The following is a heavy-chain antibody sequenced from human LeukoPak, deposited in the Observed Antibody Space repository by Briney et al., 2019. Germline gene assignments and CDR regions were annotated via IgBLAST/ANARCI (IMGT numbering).Heavy chain of an antibody. J-gene: IGHJ4*02. CDR1: GGSFSGYF. CDR3: GRRGSYCSGGSCYGARYYFDD. V-gene: IGHV4-34*01. D-gene: IGHD2-15*01. CDR2: INHSGRT. Sequence: PSETLSLTCAVYGGSFSGYFWTWIRQPPGKGLEWIGEINHSGRTNYNPSLKSRVTISVDTSKNQFSLKLSSVTAADTAVYYCGRRGSYCSGGSCYGARYYFDDWGQGTLVTVSS.